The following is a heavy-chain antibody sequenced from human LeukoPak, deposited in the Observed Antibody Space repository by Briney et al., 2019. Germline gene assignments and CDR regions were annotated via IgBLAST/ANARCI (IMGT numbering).Heavy chain of an antibody. Sequence: SETLSLTCAVYGGSFSGYYWSWIRQPPGKGLEWIGEINHSGSTNYNPSLKSRVTISVDTSKNQFSLQLSSVTAADTAVYYCARGYGSGSFQSRIIYYYYYYGMDVWGQGTTVTVSS. CDR1: GGSFSGYY. CDR2: INHSGST. J-gene: IGHJ6*02. CDR3: ARGYGSGSFQSRIIYYYYYYGMDV. V-gene: IGHV4-34*01. D-gene: IGHD3-10*01.